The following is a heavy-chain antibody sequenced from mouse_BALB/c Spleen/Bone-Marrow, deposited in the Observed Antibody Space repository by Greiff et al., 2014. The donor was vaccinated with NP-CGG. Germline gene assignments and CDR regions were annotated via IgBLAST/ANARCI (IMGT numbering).Heavy chain of an antibody. D-gene: IGHD1-1*01. CDR2: INPSNGRT. CDR1: GYTFTSYW. Sequence: VQLQQSGAELVKPGASVKLSCKASGYTFTSYWMHWVKQRPGQGLEWIGEINPSNGRTNYNEKFKSKATLTVDKSSSTAYMQLSSLTSEDSAVYYCARRTTTVVATHYWGQGTTLTVSS. V-gene: IGHV1S81*02. J-gene: IGHJ2*01. CDR3: ARRTTTVVATHY.